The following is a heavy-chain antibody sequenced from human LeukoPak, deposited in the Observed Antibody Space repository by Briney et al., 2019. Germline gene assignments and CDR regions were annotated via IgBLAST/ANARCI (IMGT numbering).Heavy chain of an antibody. Sequence: KPSETLSLTCTVSGGSISGYYWTWIRQPPGKGLEWIGYIYYSGSTNYNPSLKSRVTISVDTSKNQFSLKLSSVTAADTAVYYCAREGIVVVLFDYWGQGTLVTVSS. V-gene: IGHV4-59*12. D-gene: IGHD3-22*01. CDR1: GGSISGYY. CDR2: IYYSGST. J-gene: IGHJ4*02. CDR3: AREGIVVVLFDY.